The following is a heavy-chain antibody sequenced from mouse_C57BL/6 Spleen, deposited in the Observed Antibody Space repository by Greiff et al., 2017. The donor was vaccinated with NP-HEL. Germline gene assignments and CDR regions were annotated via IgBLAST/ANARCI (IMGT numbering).Heavy chain of an antibody. J-gene: IGHJ3*01. D-gene: IGHD3-2*02. CDR1: GYTFTSYG. V-gene: IGHV1-81*01. Sequence: VKLQESGAELARPGASVKLSCKASGYTFTSYGISWVKQRTGQGLEWIGEIYPRSGNTYYNEKFKGKATLTADKSSSTAYMELRSLTSEDSAVYFCARQTAQATPFAYWGQGTLVTVSA. CDR3: ARQTAQATPFAY. CDR2: IYPRSGNT.